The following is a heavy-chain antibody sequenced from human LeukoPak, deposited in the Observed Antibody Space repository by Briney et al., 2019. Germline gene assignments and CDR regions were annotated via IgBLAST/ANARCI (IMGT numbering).Heavy chain of an antibody. CDR3: VRDGLYSRGWYIDY. J-gene: IGHJ4*01. Sequence: SQTLSVTCAISGDSVSTNSAAWNWIRQSPSRGLEWLGRTYYESTWQYDYAGSVKSRISIRPDTAKNEFSLQLNYVTPEDTAVYYCVRDGLYSRGWYIDYWGHGTLVIVSS. CDR1: GDSVSTNSAA. D-gene: IGHD6-25*01. V-gene: IGHV6-1*01. CDR2: TYYESTWQY.